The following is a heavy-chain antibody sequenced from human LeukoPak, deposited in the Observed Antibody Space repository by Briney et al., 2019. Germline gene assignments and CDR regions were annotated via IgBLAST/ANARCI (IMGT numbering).Heavy chain of an antibody. D-gene: IGHD4-23*01. V-gene: IGHV1-69*06. J-gene: IGHJ5*02. Sequence: ASVKVSCKASGGTFSGYAISWVRQAPGQGLEWMGGIIPIFGTANYAQKFQGRVTITADKSTSTAYMELSSLRSEDTAVYYCARDQPNFGGDPPSGLVWFDPWGQGTLVTVSS. CDR2: IIPIFGTA. CDR3: ARDQPNFGGDPPSGLVWFDP. CDR1: GGTFSGYA.